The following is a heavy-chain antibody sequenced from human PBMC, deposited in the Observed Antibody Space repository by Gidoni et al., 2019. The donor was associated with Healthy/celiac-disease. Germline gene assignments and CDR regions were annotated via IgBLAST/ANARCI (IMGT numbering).Heavy chain of an antibody. Sequence: QVQLVESGRGVVQPGRSLRLSCAAPGFTFTSYGMHWVCQVPGKGLEWWAVIWYDGSNKYYADSVKGRFTISRDNSKNTLYLQMNSLRAEDTAVYYCAREWFGELSSCFDYWGQGTLFTVSS. CDR2: IWYDGSNK. D-gene: IGHD3-10*01. J-gene: IGHJ4*02. V-gene: IGHV3-33*01. CDR1: GFTFTSYG. CDR3: AREWFGELSSCFDY.